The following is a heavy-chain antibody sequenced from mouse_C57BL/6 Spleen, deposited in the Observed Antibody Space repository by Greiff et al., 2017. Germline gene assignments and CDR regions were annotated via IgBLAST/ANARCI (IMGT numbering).Heavy chain of an antibody. V-gene: IGHV1-52*01. CDR3: AREDYGSSDGAY. CDR2: IDPSDSET. D-gene: IGHD1-1*01. Sequence: VQLQQPGAELVRPGSSVKLSCKASGYTFTSYWMHWVKQRPIQGLEWIGNIDPSDSETHYNQKFKDKATLTVDKSSSTAYMQLSSLTSEDSAVYYCAREDYGSSDGAYWGQGTLVTVSA. CDR1: GYTFTSYW. J-gene: IGHJ3*01.